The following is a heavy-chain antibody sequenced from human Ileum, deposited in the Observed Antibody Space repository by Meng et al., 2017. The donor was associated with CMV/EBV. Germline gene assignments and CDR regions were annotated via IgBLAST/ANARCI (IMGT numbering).Heavy chain of an antibody. J-gene: IGHJ4*02. Sequence: QVQLVASGGGVVQLGGSLRLSCAVSGLTFSSYGMNWVRQAPGKGLEWVAFVRSDGSNKYYADSVKGRFTISRDNSENTLFLQMNSLRADDTAVYYCSSLGDYWGQGTLVTVSS. CDR1: GLTFSSYG. CDR3: SSLGDY. D-gene: IGHD3-16*01. CDR2: VRSDGSNK. V-gene: IGHV3-30*02.